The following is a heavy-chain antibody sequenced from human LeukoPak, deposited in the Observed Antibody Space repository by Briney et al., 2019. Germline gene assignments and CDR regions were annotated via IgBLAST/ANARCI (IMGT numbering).Heavy chain of an antibody. CDR3: TLIQGWGSGSYYRDF. CDR2: VKSRSAGETT. D-gene: IGHD3-10*01. Sequence: GESLRLSCAASGFTFNSYAITWVRQAPGKGLEWVARVKSRSAGETTDYAAPVKGRFTISRDDSKNTLYLQMNSLKTEDTAVYYCTLIQGWGSGSYYRDFWGQGTLVTVSS. J-gene: IGHJ4*02. V-gene: IGHV3-15*01. CDR1: GFTFNSYA.